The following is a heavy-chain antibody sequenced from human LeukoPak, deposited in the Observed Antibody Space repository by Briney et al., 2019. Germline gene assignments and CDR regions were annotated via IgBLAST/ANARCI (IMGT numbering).Heavy chain of an antibody. CDR2: INTDGRST. CDR1: GFTFSSYW. D-gene: IGHD6-13*01. CDR3: ARPSAAGPYFDY. Sequence: GGSLRLSCAASGFTFSSYWMHWVRQAPGKGLVWVPHINTDGRSTGHADSVKGRFTISRDNAKNTLYLQMNSLRAEDTVVYYCARPSAAGPYFDYWGQGTLVTVSS. J-gene: IGHJ4*02. V-gene: IGHV3-74*01.